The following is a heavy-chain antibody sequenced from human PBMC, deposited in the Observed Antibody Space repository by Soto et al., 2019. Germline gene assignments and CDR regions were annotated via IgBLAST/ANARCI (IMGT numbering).Heavy chain of an antibody. D-gene: IGHD3-3*01. J-gene: IGHJ6*02. V-gene: IGHV4-31*03. CDR2: IYYSGST. Sequence: SETLSLTCTVSGGSISSGGYYWSWIRQHPGKGLEWIGYIYYSGSTYYNPSLKSRVTISVDTSKNQFSLKLSSVTAADTAVYYCARSLFTIFGVVIPYYYYGMDVCGQGPTVTVSS. CDR3: ARSLFTIFGVVIPYYYYGMDV. CDR1: GGSISSGGYY.